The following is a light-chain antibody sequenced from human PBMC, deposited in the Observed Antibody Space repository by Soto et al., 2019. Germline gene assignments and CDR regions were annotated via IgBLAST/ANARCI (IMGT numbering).Light chain of an antibody. V-gene: IGKV3-20*01. CDR2: GTS. CDR1: QNVGTS. Sequence: EVVLTQSPAILSVSPGEGASLSCRASQNVGTSLAWYQQKPGQAPRLLIYGTSNRATGIPDRFSGSGSGTDFTLTISRLEPEDFAVYYCQQYGSSPRTFGRGTKVDIK. J-gene: IGKJ1*01. CDR3: QQYGSSPRT.